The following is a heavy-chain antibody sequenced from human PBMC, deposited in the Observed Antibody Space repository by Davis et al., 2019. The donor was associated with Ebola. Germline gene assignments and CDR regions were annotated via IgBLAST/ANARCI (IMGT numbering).Heavy chain of an antibody. D-gene: IGHD1-7*01. CDR1: EFTVSHNY. CDR3: TGNWIYGSGMDV. V-gene: IGHV3-53*04. Sequence: GESLKISCAAAEFTVSHNYMTWVRQAPGKGLQWVSTVYRDGPTYYADSVKGRFTVSRHSSENTLYLQMNGLRREDTAVYYCTGNWIYGSGMDVWGPGTTVTVSS. J-gene: IGHJ6*02. CDR2: VYRDGPT.